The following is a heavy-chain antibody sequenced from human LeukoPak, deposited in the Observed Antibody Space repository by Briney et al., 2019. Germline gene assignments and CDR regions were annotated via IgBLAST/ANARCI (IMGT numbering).Heavy chain of an antibody. Sequence: PGGSLRLSCAASGFTFSSYWMSWVRQAPGKGLEWVANIKQDGSEKYYVDSVKGRFTISRDNAKNSLYLQMNSLRAEDTAVYYCARGYYDSSGGVFDYWGQGTLVTVSS. CDR2: IKQDGSEK. CDR1: GFTFSSYW. V-gene: IGHV3-7*01. D-gene: IGHD3-22*01. J-gene: IGHJ4*02. CDR3: ARGYYDSSGGVFDY.